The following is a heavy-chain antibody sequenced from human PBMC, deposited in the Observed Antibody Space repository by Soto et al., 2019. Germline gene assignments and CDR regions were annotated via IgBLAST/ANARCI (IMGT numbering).Heavy chain of an antibody. CDR2: IYYSGST. D-gene: IGHD6-19*01. V-gene: IGHV4-59*01. CDR1: GVSISNYY. CDR3: ARDQQWLVNDAFDI. J-gene: IGHJ3*02. Sequence: SETLSLTCTVSGVSISNYYWSWIRQPPGKGLEWIGYIYYSGSTNYSPSLKSRVTISVDTSKNQFSLKLRSVTAADTAVYYCARDQQWLVNDAFDIWGQGTMVTVSS.